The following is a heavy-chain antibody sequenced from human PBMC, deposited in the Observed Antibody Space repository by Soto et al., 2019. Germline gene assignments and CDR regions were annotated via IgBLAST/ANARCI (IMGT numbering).Heavy chain of an antibody. V-gene: IGHV3-23*01. Sequence: EVHLWESGGGLVQPGGTLRLSCAASGFTFSNYAVSWFRQAPEKWLEWVSGITGGGDSIYYADSVTGRFTISRENSNNMLYLQMNSRRAEDTAVYSCAKDWGGVTPFWYFDLWGRGNLVTVSS. CDR2: ITGGGDSI. CDR3: AKDWGGVTPFWYFDL. J-gene: IGHJ2*01. CDR1: GFTFSNYA. D-gene: IGHD3-16*01.